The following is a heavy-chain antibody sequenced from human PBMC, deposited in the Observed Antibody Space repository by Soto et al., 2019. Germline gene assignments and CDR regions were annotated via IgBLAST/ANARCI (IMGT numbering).Heavy chain of an antibody. J-gene: IGHJ5*02. Sequence: QVQLQGSGPGLVRPSETLSLTCTVSGASISTNHHNWAWVRQPPGKGLEWMGNIHYRGDTYFNPSLGSRLSMSVDTSKNQFSLKLTPVPAADTAVYYCARLPTGYPNWLDPWGQGTLVTVSS. CDR1: GASISTNHHN. V-gene: IGHV4-39*01. CDR3: ARLPTGYPNWLDP. D-gene: IGHD3-9*01. CDR2: IHYRGDT.